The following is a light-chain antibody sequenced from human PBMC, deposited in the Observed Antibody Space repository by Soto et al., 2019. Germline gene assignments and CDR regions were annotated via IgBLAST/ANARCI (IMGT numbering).Light chain of an antibody. CDR2: EVT. CDR3: ISYTGSSTSYV. Sequence: QSALTQPASVSGSPGQSITISCSGTSSDVGSYNNVAWYQQFPGKTPKLIIYEVTYRPSGVSHRFSASKSGNTASLTISGLQAEDEADYYCISYTGSSTSYVFGTGTKLTVL. CDR1: SSDVGSYNN. J-gene: IGLJ1*01. V-gene: IGLV2-14*01.